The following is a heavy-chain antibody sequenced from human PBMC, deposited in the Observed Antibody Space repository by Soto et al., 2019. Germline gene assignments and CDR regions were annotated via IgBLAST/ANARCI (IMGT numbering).Heavy chain of an antibody. CDR3: ARVPLGYCTNGVCYRGTNGFDP. CDR1: GYTFTSYA. CDR2: INAGNGNT. Sequence: ASVKVSCKASGYTFTSYAMHWVRQAPGQRLEWMGWINAGNGNTKYSQKFQGRVTITRDTSASTAYMELSSLRSEDTAVYYCARVPLGYCTNGVCYRGTNGFDPWGQGTLVTVSS. J-gene: IGHJ5*02. D-gene: IGHD2-8*01. V-gene: IGHV1-3*01.